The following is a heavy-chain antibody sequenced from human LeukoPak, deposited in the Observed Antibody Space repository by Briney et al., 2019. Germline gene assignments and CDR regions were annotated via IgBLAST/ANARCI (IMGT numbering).Heavy chain of an antibody. CDR2: ITSSGRTI. J-gene: IGHJ5*02. CDR1: GFTFSDCE. D-gene: IGHD5-18*01. Sequence: GGSLRLSCAASGFTFSDCEMNWVRQAPGKGLEWVSYITSSGRTIYYADSVKGRFTISRDNAKNSLYLQMNSLRAEDTAVYYCARDGSRGYSYVPYNWFDPWGQGTLVTVSS. CDR3: ARDGSRGYSYVPYNWFDP. V-gene: IGHV3-48*03.